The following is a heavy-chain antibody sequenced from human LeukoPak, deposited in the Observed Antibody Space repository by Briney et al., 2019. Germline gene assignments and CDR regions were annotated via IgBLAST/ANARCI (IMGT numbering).Heavy chain of an antibody. V-gene: IGHV4-59*12. J-gene: IGHJ5*02. D-gene: IGHD2-2*01. CDR1: GGSISGYY. Sequence: SETLSLTCTVSGGSISGYYWSWIRQPPGKGLEWIGYTHYSGSTNYNPSLKSRVTISVDTSKNQFSLKLSSVTAADTAVYYCASGATAVVPAAIWEPSINWFDPWGQGTLVTVSS. CDR3: ASGATAVVPAAIWEPSINWFDP. CDR2: THYSGST.